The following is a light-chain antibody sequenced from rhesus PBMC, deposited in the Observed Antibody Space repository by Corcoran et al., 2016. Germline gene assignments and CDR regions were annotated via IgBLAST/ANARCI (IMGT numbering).Light chain of an antibody. V-gene: IGLV2-13*02. Sequence: QAALTQSPSVSGSTGQSVTSTCTGTSSEIGGYNRVSWYLQHPGKAPKLMIYESSKQHSGVSDRFFASKTVNTASLPISGLEAEYEDDYFCSSSASSGAYIFGAGTRFTVL. CDR1: SSEIGGYNR. CDR2: ESS. J-gene: IGLJ1*01. CDR3: SSSASSGAYI.